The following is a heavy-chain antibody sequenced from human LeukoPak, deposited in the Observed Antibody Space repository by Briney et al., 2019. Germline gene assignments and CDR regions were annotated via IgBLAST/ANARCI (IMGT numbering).Heavy chain of an antibody. Sequence: PVGSLRLACAASGFTFSSYSMNWVRQAPGKGLEWVSSISSSSSYIYYADSVKGRFTISRDNAKNSLYLQMNSLRAEDTAVYYCARASVDYFDYWGQGTLVTVSS. J-gene: IGHJ4*02. CDR3: ARASVDYFDY. CDR2: ISSSSSYI. CDR1: GFTFSSYS. V-gene: IGHV3-21*01.